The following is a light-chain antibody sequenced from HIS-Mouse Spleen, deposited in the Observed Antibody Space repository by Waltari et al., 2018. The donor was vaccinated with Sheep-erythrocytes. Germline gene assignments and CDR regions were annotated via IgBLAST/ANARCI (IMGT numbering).Light chain of an antibody. CDR1: SSDVGGYNY. J-gene: IGLJ1*01. CDR3: CSYAGSYNYV. Sequence: QSALTQPRSVSGSPGQSVTIPCTGTSSDVGGYNYVSWYQQHPGKPPKLMIYDVSKRPSGVPDRFSGSKSGNTASLTISGLQAEDEADYYCCSYAGSYNYVFGTGTKVTVL. CDR2: DVS. V-gene: IGLV2-11*01.